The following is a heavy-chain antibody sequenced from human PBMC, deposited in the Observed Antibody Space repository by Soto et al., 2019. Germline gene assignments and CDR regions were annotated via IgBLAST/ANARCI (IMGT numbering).Heavy chain of an antibody. V-gene: IGHV4-31*03. CDR1: GGSISSGGYY. CDR3: ARGTAYNWNYLDY. J-gene: IGHJ4*02. CDR2: IYYSGST. D-gene: IGHD1-20*01. Sequence: SSETLSLTRTVSGGSISSGGYYWSWIRQHPGKGLEWIGYIYYSGSTYYNPSLKSRVTISVGTSKNQFSLKLSSVTAADTAVYYCARGTAYNWNYLDYWGQGTLVTVSS.